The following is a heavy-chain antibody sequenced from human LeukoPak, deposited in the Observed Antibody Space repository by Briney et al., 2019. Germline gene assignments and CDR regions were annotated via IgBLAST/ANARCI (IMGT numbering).Heavy chain of an antibody. J-gene: IGHJ3*02. CDR1: GGSISSGNYY. D-gene: IGHD6-19*01. V-gene: IGHV4-61*05. Sequence: SETLSLTCTVSGGSISSGNYYWGWIRQPPGKGLEWIGYIYYSGSTNYNPSLKSRVTISVDTSKNQFSLKLSSVTAADTAVYYCASNSNFRRGLVQGAFDIWGQGTMVTVSS. CDR2: IYYSGST. CDR3: ASNSNFRRGLVQGAFDI.